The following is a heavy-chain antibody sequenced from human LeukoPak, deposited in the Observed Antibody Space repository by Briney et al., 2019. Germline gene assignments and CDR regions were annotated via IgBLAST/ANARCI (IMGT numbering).Heavy chain of an antibody. V-gene: IGHV3-30*02. J-gene: IGHJ4*02. CDR2: IRNDGSTK. D-gene: IGHD6-13*01. CDR3: AKEGYSRSSEIDY. Sequence: GGSLRLSCAASGFTFSSYGMHWVRQAPGKGLEWVAFIRNDGSTKFYADSVKGRFTISRDNAKNSLYLQMNSLRAEDTALYYCAKEGYSRSSEIDYWGQGTLVTVSS. CDR1: GFTFSSYG.